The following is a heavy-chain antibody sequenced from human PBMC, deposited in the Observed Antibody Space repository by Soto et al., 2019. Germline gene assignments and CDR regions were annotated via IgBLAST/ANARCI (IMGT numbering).Heavy chain of an antibody. V-gene: IGHV4-59*01. Sequence: QVQLQESGPGLVKPSETLSLTCTVSGGSISSYYWSWIRQPPGKGLEWIGYIYYSGSTNYNPSLKSRVTISVDTSKNQFSLKLSSVTAADTAVYYCARGDTAMVAFDYWGQGTLVTVSS. D-gene: IGHD5-18*01. CDR1: GGSISSYY. J-gene: IGHJ4*02. CDR2: IYYSGST. CDR3: ARGDTAMVAFDY.